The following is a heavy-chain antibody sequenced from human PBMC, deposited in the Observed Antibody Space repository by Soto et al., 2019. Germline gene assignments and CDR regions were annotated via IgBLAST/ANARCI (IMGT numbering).Heavy chain of an antibody. V-gene: IGHV4-34*01. CDR3: ARASSWSFYSYGMDV. D-gene: IGHD6-13*01. CDR1: GGSFSCYY. Sequence: SETLSLTCAVYGGSFSCYYWSWIRQPPGKGLEWIGEINHSGSTNYNPSLKSRVTISVDTSKNQFSLKLSSVTAADTAVYYCARASSWSFYSYGMDVRVEWTTVTV. CDR2: INHSGST. J-gene: IGHJ6*02.